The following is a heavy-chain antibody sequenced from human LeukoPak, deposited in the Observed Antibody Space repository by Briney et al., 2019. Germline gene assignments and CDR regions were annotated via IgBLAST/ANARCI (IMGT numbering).Heavy chain of an antibody. J-gene: IGHJ4*02. D-gene: IGHD3-22*01. CDR3: AKDRGSGYHYFDY. Sequence: GGSLRLSCAASGFTFSSYAMSWVRQAPGKGLEWVSAISDSGGSTYYADSVKGRFTISRDNSKNTLYLQMNSLRAEDTAVYYCAKDRGSGYHYFDYWGQGTLVTVSS. CDR1: GFTFSSYA. CDR2: ISDSGGST. V-gene: IGHV3-23*01.